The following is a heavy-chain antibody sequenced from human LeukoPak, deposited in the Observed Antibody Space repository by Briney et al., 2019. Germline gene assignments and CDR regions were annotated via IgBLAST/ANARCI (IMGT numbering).Heavy chain of an antibody. Sequence: SETLSLTCAIYGEPFSTYYGIWIRQPPGKGLEWIGEINQSGRTNYNPSLKSRVTISVDTSKNQFSLKLKSVTASDTAVYYCARDGGSNNYWFDPWGQGMLVSVSS. J-gene: IGHJ5*02. CDR3: ARDGGSNNYWFDP. D-gene: IGHD4-23*01. CDR1: GEPFSTYY. CDR2: INQSGRT. V-gene: IGHV4-34*01.